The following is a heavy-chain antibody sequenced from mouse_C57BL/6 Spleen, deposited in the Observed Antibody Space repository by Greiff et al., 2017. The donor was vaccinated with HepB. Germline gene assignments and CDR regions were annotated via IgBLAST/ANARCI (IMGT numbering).Heavy chain of an antibody. CDR1: GFTFSSYA. CDR2: ISSGGDYI. V-gene: IGHV5-9-1*02. Sequence: EVHLVESGEGLVKPGGSLKLSCAASGFTFSSYAMSWVRQTPEKRLEWVAYISSGGDYIYYADTVKGRFTISRDNARNTLYLQMSSLKSEDTAMYYCTRVKEATAQATGYFDYWGQGTTLTVSS. CDR3: TRVKEATAQATGYFDY. J-gene: IGHJ2*01. D-gene: IGHD3-2*02.